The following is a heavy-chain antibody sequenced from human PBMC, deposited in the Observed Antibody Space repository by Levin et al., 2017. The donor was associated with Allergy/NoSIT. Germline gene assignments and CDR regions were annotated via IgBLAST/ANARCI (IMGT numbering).Heavy chain of an antibody. CDR1: GGSFSGYY. D-gene: IGHD5-24*01. CDR3: ARDAIGWLQGYGMDG. J-gene: IGHJ6*02. Sequence: SETLSLTCAVYGGSFSGYYWSWIRQPPGKGLEWIGEINHSGSTNYNPSLKSRVTISVDTSKNQFSLKLSSVTAADTAVYYCARDAIGWLQGYGMDGWGQGTTVTVSS. V-gene: IGHV4-34*01. CDR2: INHSGST.